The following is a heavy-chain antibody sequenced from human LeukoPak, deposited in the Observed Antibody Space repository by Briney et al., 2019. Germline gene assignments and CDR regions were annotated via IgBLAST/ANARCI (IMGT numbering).Heavy chain of an antibody. D-gene: IGHD3-3*01. CDR2: INPSGGST. J-gene: IGHJ6*02. CDR3: ARCVGYDFWSGTMWGYGMDV. Sequence: ASVKVSCKASGYTFTSYYTHWVRQAPGQGLEWMGIINPSGGSTSYAQKFQGRVTMTRDTSTSTVYMELSSLRSEDTAVYYCARCVGYDFWSGTMWGYGMDVWGQGTTVTVSS. V-gene: IGHV1-46*01. CDR1: GYTFTSYY.